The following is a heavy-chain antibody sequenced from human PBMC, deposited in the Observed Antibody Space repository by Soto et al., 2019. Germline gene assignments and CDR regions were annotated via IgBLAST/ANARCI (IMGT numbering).Heavy chain of an antibody. J-gene: IGHJ4*02. D-gene: IGHD3-3*01. CDR1: GGSISSGDYY. CDR2: IYYSGST. V-gene: IGHV4-30-4*01. CDR3: ARDSPIHNYDFWSGYYTSSQGFDY. Sequence: SETLSLTCTVSGGSISSGDYYWSWIRQPPGKGLEWIGYIYYSGSTYYNPSLKSRVTISVDTSKNQFSLKLSSVTAADTAVYYCARDSPIHNYDFWSGYYTSSQGFDYWAQGTLVTVSS.